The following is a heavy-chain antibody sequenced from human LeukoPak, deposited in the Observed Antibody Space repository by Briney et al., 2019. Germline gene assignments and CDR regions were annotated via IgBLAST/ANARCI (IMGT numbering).Heavy chain of an antibody. D-gene: IGHD2-8*01. CDR3: AKDFTPVPLGVFDS. CDR1: GFTFSSYA. J-gene: IGHJ4*02. Sequence: GGSLRLSCAASGFTFSSYAMSWVRQAPGKGPEWVSSISGSGDITYYADSVKGRFTISRDNSENTLYLQMTSLRAEDTAVYYCAKDFTPVPLGVFDSWGQGALVTVSS. CDR2: ISGSGDIT. V-gene: IGHV3-23*01.